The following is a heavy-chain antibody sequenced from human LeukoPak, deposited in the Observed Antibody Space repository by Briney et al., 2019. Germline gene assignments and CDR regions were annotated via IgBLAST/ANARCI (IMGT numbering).Heavy chain of an antibody. J-gene: IGHJ4*02. CDR1: GFTFSSYG. CDR3: AKDIWDIVVVPAAILDY. V-gene: IGHV3-23*01. CDR2: ISGSGGIT. Sequence: GGSLRLSCAASGFTFSSYGMSWVRQAPGKGLEWVSAISGSGGITYYADSVKGRFTISRDNSKNTLYLQMNSLRAEDTAVYYCAKDIWDIVVVPAAILDYWGQGTLVTVSS. D-gene: IGHD2-2*01.